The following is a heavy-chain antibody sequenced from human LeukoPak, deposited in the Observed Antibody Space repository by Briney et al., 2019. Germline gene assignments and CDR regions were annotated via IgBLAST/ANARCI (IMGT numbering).Heavy chain of an antibody. CDR2: IIPIFGTA. V-gene: IGHV1-69*06. CDR3: AVKLTGIARGLDY. CDR1: GGTFSSYA. J-gene: IGHJ4*02. Sequence: AASVTVSCKASGGTFSSYAISWVRQAPGQGLEWMGGIIPIFGTANYAQKFQGRVTITADKSTSTAYMELSSLRSEDTAVYYCAVKLTGIARGLDYWGQGTLVTVSS. D-gene: IGHD1-20*01.